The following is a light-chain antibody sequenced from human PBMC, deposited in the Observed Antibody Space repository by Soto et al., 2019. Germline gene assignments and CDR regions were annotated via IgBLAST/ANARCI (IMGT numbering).Light chain of an antibody. CDR3: QQYSSHST. CDR2: QAS. CDR1: QGTSSY. Sequence: DLQMTQSPSTLSASVGASVTITCRARQGTSSYLAWYEQEPGKATNILIYQASSLENGVPSRFSGSASGTEFSLTISSLQPDVVATDDCQQYSSHSTFGQGTKVDIK. J-gene: IGKJ1*01. V-gene: IGKV1-5*03.